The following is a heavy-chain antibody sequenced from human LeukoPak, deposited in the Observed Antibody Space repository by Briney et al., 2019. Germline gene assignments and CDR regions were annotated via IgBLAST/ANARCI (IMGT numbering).Heavy chain of an antibody. CDR1: GGSISSYY. CDR2: IYTSGST. CDR3: ARGPYVWGSYRQYYFDY. D-gene: IGHD3-16*02. V-gene: IGHV4-4*07. J-gene: IGHJ4*02. Sequence: SETLSLTCTVSGGSISSYYWSWIRQPAGKGLEWIGRIYTSGSTNYNLSLKSRVTMSVDTSKNQFSLKLSSVTAADTAVYYCARGPYVWGSYRQYYFDYWGQGTLVTVSS.